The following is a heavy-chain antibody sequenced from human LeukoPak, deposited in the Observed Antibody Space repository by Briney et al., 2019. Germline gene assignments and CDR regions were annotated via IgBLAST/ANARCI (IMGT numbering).Heavy chain of an antibody. CDR3: ARELSSGWLDY. D-gene: IGHD6-19*01. Sequence: GGALRLSCVASGFTFCTYRMCWVRDAPGKGLGWVANIKQDGSETYYVDSVNGRFIISRDNPKKSLYLQMNSLRAEDTAVYYCARELSSGWLDYWGQGTLVTVSS. V-gene: IGHV3-7*01. CDR1: GFTFCTYR. J-gene: IGHJ4*02. CDR2: IKQDGSET.